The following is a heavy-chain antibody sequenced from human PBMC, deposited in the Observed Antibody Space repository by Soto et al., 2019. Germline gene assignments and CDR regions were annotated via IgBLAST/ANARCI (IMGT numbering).Heavy chain of an antibody. Sequence: GDSLKISCKGSGYSFAGYWITWVRQKPGKGLEWMGRIDPSDSQTYYSPSFRGHVTISATKSITTVFLQWSSLRASDTAMYYCARQIYDSDTGPNFQYYFDSWGQGTPVTVSS. V-gene: IGHV5-10-1*01. CDR2: IDPSDSQT. J-gene: IGHJ4*02. CDR1: GYSFAGYW. D-gene: IGHD3-22*01. CDR3: ARQIYDSDTGPNFQYYFDS.